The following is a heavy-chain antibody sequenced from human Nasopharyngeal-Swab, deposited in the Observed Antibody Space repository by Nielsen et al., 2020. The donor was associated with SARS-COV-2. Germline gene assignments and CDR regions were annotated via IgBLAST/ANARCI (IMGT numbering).Heavy chain of an antibody. CDR2: IWYDGSNK. D-gene: IGHD2-15*01. Sequence: GESLKISCAASGFTFSSYGMHWVRQAPGKGLEWVAVIWYDGSNKYYADSVKGRFTIPRDNSKNTLYLQMNSLRAEDTAVYYCARDVVVVAAFYYYYYGMDVWGQGTTVTVSS. J-gene: IGHJ6*02. CDR3: ARDVVVVAAFYYYYYGMDV. CDR1: GFTFSSYG. V-gene: IGHV3-33*01.